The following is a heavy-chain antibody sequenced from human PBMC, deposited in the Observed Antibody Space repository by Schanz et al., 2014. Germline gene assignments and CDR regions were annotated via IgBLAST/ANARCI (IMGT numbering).Heavy chain of an antibody. CDR3: ARGGAYRSPSPVFYFDY. CDR1: GFIFSSYN. CDR2: IYSGGDT. J-gene: IGHJ4*02. V-gene: IGHV3-66*01. Sequence: AELVESGGGVVQPGGSLRLSCEASGFIFSSYNINWVRQAPGKGLEWVSLIYSGGDTNYAGSVKGRFTISRDGSKNTLYLQMNSLRAEDTAVYYCARGGAYRSPSPVFYFDYWGQGTLVTVSS. D-gene: IGHD6-6*01.